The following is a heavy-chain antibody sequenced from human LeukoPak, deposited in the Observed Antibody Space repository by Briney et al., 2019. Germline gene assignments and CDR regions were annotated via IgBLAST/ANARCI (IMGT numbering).Heavy chain of an antibody. CDR1: GGSISSYY. CDR2: IYYSGST. CDR3: ARQSVGSGSYI. V-gene: IGHV4-59*08. J-gene: IGHJ4*02. D-gene: IGHD3-10*01. Sequence: SEPLSLTCTVSGGSISSYYWSWIRQPPGKGLEWIGYIYYSGSTNYNPSLKSRVTISVDTSKNQFSLKLSSVTAADTAVYYCARQSVGSGSYIWGQGTLVTVSS.